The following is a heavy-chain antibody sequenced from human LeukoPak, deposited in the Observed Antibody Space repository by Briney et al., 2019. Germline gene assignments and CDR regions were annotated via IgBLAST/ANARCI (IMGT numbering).Heavy chain of an antibody. CDR2: ISYDGSNK. D-gene: IGHD2-15*01. CDR1: GFTFSSYA. J-gene: IGHJ6*03. V-gene: IGHV3-30*01. Sequence: GRSLRLSCAASGFTFSSYAMHWVRQAPGKGLEWVAVISYDGSNKYYADSVKGRFTISRDNSNNTLYLQMNSLRAEDTAVYYCARDPVVVVAATPFYASYYMDVWGKGTTVTVSS. CDR3: ARDPVVVVAATPFYASYYMDV.